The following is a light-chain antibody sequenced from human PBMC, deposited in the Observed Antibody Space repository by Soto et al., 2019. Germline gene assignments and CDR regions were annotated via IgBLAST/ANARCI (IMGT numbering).Light chain of an antibody. CDR2: DVS. J-gene: IGLJ2*01. CDR3: SSYTSSIL. CDR1: SSDVGGYNY. V-gene: IGLV2-14*01. Sequence: QSALTQPASVSGSPGQSITISCTGTSSDVGGYNYVSWYQQHPGKAPKLMIYDVSNRPSGVSNRFFGSKSGNTASLTISGLQAEDEADYYCSSYTSSILFGGGTKVTVL.